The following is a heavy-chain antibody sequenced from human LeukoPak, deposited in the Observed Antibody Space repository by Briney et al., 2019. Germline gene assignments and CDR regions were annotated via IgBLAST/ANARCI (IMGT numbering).Heavy chain of an antibody. D-gene: IGHD2-2*01. CDR2: ISSSGSTI. CDR1: GFIFSNYN. V-gene: IGHV3-48*04. Sequence: GGSLRLSCAASGFIFSNYNMHWVRQAPGKGLEWVSYISSSGSTIYYADSVKGRFTISRDNAKNSLYLQMNSLRAEDTAVYYCARDTVVVPAASLYYYGMDVWGKGTTVTVSS. J-gene: IGHJ6*04. CDR3: ARDTVVVPAASLYYYGMDV.